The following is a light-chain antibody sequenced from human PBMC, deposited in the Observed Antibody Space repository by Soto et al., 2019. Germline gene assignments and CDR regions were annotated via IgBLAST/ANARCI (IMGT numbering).Light chain of an antibody. CDR1: QSVSSSY. V-gene: IGKV3-20*01. CDR2: GAS. CDR3: QQYNNWPPWT. Sequence: EIVLTQSPGTLSLSPGERATLSCRASQSVSSSYLAWSQQKPGQAPRLLIYGASSRATGIPDRFSGSGSGTDFTLTISRLESEDFAVYYCQQYNNWPPWTFGQGTRW. J-gene: IGKJ1*01.